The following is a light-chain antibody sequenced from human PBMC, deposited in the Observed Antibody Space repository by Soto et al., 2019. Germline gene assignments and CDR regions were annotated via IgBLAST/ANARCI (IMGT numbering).Light chain of an antibody. CDR2: KAS. CDR1: QNINTW. CDR3: QQYNNYFWA. V-gene: IGKV1-5*03. J-gene: IGKJ1*01. Sequence: DLQMPKSPSTVSASVGDRVTITCRASQNINTWLAWYQQNPGKATKLLILKASSLESGVPSRFSGSGSGTEFTLTISSLQPDDLATYYCQQYNNYFWAFGQGTKV.